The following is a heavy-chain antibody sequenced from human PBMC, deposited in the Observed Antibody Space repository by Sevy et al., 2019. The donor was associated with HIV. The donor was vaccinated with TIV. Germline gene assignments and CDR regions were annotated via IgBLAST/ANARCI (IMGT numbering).Heavy chain of an antibody. J-gene: IGHJ4*02. CDR2: INAGNGNT. Sequence: ASVKVSCKASGYTFTTYAIHWVRQAPGQRLEWMGWINAGNGNTKYSQKLQGRVTITRDTSASTAYMELSSLRSEDTAVYYCARDGAAAAGIFDYWGQGTLVTVSS. CDR1: GYTFTTYA. CDR3: ARDGAAAAGIFDY. D-gene: IGHD6-13*01. V-gene: IGHV1-3*01.